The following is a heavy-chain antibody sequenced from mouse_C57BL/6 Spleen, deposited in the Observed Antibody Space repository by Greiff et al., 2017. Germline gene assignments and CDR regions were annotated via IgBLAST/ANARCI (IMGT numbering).Heavy chain of an antibody. J-gene: IGHJ4*01. CDR2: ISGGGGNT. CDR3: ARGAYYDYAMDY. Sequence: EVKLVESGGGLVKPGGSLKLSCAASGFTFSSYTMSWVRQTPEKRLEWVATISGGGGNTYYPDSVKGRFTISRDNAKNILYLQMSSLRAEDTALYYCARGAYYDYAMDYWGQGTSVTVSS. V-gene: IGHV5-9*01. CDR1: GFTFSSYT. D-gene: IGHD2-4*01.